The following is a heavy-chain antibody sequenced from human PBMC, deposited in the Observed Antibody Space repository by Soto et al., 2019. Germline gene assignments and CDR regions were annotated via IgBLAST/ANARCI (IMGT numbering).Heavy chain of an antibody. CDR1: GFTFSNYG. Sequence: QVQLVESGGGVAEPGRSLRLSCAASGFTFSNYGMHWVRQAPGKALEWVADIWYDGSSTYYADSVTGRFTISRDNTKNTFAGQMNGLRADDTSVYYCVRIQRVGNQVGGFDVWGQGTLVTVST. D-gene: IGHD1-1*01. CDR3: VRIQRVGNQVGGFDV. CDR2: IWYDGSST. J-gene: IGHJ4*02. V-gene: IGHV3-33*01.